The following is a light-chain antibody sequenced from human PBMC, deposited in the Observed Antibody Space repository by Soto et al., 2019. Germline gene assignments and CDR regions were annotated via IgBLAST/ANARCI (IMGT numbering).Light chain of an antibody. V-gene: IGKV3-20*01. Sequence: EIVLTQSPGTLSLSLGERATLSCRASQSVNSNYLAWYQRKPGQAPRLLIYGASNRATDIPYRFSASGSGTDFTLTITRLEAEDFAVYYCQQYDSTPPTFGQGTKVEVK. J-gene: IGKJ1*01. CDR2: GAS. CDR1: QSVNSNY. CDR3: QQYDSTPPT.